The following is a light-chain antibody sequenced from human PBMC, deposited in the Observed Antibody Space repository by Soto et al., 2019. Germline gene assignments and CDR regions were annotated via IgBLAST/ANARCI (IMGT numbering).Light chain of an antibody. CDR1: SGHRSYI. J-gene: IGLJ2*01. V-gene: IGLV4-60*03. Sequence: QLVLTQSSSASASLVSSVKLTCTLSSGHRSYIIAWHQQQPGKAPRYLMKLEGSGSYNKGSGVPDRFSGSSSGADRYLTMSNLQSEDEAAYYCEPWDSNIRVFGVGTKLTVL. CDR2: LEGSGSY. CDR3: EPWDSNIRV.